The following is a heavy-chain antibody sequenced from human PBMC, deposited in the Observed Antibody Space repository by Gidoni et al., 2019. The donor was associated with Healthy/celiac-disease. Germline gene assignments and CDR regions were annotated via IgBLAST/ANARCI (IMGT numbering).Heavy chain of an antibody. CDR3: ARDHVWFGINDAFDI. CDR2: ISSSGSTR. Sequence: QVQLVESGGGLVKPGGSLRLSCAASGYTCSDYYMRWLRQAPGKGLELVSDISSSGSTRYYADSVKGRFTISRDNAKNSLYLQRNSLRAEDTAVYYCARDHVWFGINDAFDIWGQVTMVTVSS. V-gene: IGHV3-11*01. D-gene: IGHD3-10*01. J-gene: IGHJ3*02. CDR1: GYTCSDYY.